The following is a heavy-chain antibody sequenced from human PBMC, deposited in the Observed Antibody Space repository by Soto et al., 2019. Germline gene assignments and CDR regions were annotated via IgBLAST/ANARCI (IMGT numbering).Heavy chain of an antibody. CDR3: AREVNDYYGSVCYYTESYYYGMDV. V-gene: IGHV1-46*01. Sequence: GASVKVSCKASGYTFTSYYMHWVRQAPGQGLEWMGIINPSGGSTSYAQKFQGRVTMTRDTSTSTVYMELSSLRSEDTAVYYCAREVNDYYGSVCYYTESYYYGMDVLGNCPTVTVS. CDR2: INPSGGST. J-gene: IGHJ6*04. D-gene: IGHD3-10*01. CDR1: GYTFTSYY.